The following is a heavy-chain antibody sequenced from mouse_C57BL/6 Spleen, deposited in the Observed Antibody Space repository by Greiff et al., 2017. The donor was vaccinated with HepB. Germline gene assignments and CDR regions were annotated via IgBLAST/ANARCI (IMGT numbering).Heavy chain of an antibody. CDR3: ARKGGAYYGYGYYAMDY. J-gene: IGHJ4*01. CDR2: INPNNGGT. CDR1: GYTFTDYY. V-gene: IGHV1-26*01. D-gene: IGHD2-9*01. Sequence: EVQLQQSGPELVKPGASVKISCKASGYTFTDYYMNWVKQSHGKSLEWIGDINPNNGGTSYNQKFKGKATLTVDKSSSTAYMELRSLTSEDSAVYYCARKGGAYYGYGYYAMDYWGQGTSVTVSS.